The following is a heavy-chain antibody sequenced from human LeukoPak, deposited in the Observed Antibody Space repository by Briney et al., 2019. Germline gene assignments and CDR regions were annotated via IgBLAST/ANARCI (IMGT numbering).Heavy chain of an antibody. Sequence: KPSETLSLTCAVSGGSISSSNWWSWVRQPPGKGLEWIGEIYHSGSTNYKPSLKSRVTISVDTSKNQFSLKLSSVTAADTAVYYCARARSGYDWDYWGQGTLVTVSS. CDR2: IYHSGST. J-gene: IGHJ4*02. D-gene: IGHD5-12*01. CDR3: ARARSGYDWDY. V-gene: IGHV4-4*02. CDR1: GGSISSSNW.